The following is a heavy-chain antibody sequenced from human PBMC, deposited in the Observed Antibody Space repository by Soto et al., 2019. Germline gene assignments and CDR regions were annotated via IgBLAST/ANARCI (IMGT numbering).Heavy chain of an antibody. CDR1: GFTFSSYA. CDR2: ISGSGGST. D-gene: IGHD3-16*01. CDR3: AKDLSIMITFGGVVFDY. V-gene: IGHV3-23*01. J-gene: IGHJ4*02. Sequence: GSLRLSCAASGFTFSSYAMSWVRQAPGKGLEWVSAISGSGGSTYYADSVKGRFTISRDNSKNTLYLQMNSLRAEDTAVYYCAKDLSIMITFGGVVFDYWGQGTLVTVSS.